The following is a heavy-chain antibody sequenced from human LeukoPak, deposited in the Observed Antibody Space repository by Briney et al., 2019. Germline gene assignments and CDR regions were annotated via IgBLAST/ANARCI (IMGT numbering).Heavy chain of an antibody. CDR3: ARVGDGYTIVFDY. V-gene: IGHV4-30-4*08. CDR1: GGSISSGDYY. Sequence: PSETLSLTCTVSGGSISSGDYYWSWIRQPPGEGLEWIGYIYYSGSTYYNPSLKSRVTISVDTSKNQSSLKLSSVTAADTAVYYCARVGDGYTIVFDYWGQGTLVTVSS. CDR2: IYYSGST. J-gene: IGHJ4*02. D-gene: IGHD5-24*01.